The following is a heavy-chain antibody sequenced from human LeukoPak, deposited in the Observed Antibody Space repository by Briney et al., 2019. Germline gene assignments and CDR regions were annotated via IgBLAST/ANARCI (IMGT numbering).Heavy chain of an antibody. J-gene: IGHJ6*04. CDR2: ISYDGSNK. CDR1: GFTFSSYA. Sequence: PGRSLRLSCAASGFTFSSYAMHWVRQAPGKGLEWVAVISYDGSNKYYADSVKGRFTISRDNSKSTLSLQMNSLRAEDTAVYYCARSTPPGARGMDVWGKGTTVTVSS. D-gene: IGHD2-2*01. CDR3: ARSTPPGARGMDV. V-gene: IGHV3-30-3*01.